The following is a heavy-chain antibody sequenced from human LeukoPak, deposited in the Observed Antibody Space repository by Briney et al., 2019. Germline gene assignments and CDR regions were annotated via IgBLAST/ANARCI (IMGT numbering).Heavy chain of an antibody. CDR1: GFTFSGSA. Sequence: PGGSLRLSCAAYGFTFSGSAMHWVRQASGKGLEWVGRIRSRANSYVTAYAAAVTGRFIISRDDSSNTAYLQMNSLTTEDTAVYYCTRHSDTYCSRANCYVDNFYGLDVWGQGTRVTVSS. J-gene: IGHJ6*02. CDR3: TRHSDTYCSRANCYVDNFYGLDV. D-gene: IGHD2-2*01. V-gene: IGHV3-73*01. CDR2: IRSRANSYVT.